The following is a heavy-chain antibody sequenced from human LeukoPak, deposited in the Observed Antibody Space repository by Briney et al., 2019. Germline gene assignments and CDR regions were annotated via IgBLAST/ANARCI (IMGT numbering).Heavy chain of an antibody. V-gene: IGHV1-18*01. CDR3: ARDTLYSNYVNYYYYGMDV. CDR1: GYTFTSYG. Sequence: ASVKVSCKASGYTFTSYGISWVRQAPGQGLEWMGWISAYNGNTNYAQKLQGRATMTTDTSTSTAYMELRSLRSDDTAVYYCARDTLYSNYVNYYYYGMDVWGQGTTVTVSS. D-gene: IGHD4-11*01. CDR2: ISAYNGNT. J-gene: IGHJ6*02.